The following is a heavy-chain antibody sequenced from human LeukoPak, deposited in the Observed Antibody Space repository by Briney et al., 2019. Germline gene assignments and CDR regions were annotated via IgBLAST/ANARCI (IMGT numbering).Heavy chain of an antibody. Sequence: GGSLRLSCEASGFAFNNYWMHWVRQAPGKGLVWVSRIRTDGLETSYADSVKGRFTVSRDNSKNTLYLQMNSLRAEDTAVYYCAKDKYDSSGYYLMGIGYWGQGTLVTVSS. V-gene: IGHV3-74*01. CDR2: IRTDGLET. CDR3: AKDKYDSSGYYLMGIGY. D-gene: IGHD3-22*01. J-gene: IGHJ4*02. CDR1: GFAFNNYW.